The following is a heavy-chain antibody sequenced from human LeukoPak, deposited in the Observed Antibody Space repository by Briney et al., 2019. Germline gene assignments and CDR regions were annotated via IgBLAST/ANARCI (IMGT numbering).Heavy chain of an antibody. CDR1: GFTFDDYA. CDR3: ARDPWTGGHNWFDP. V-gene: IGHV3-9*01. CDR2: ISWNSGSI. D-gene: IGHD1-14*01. Sequence: GGSLRLSCAASGFTFDDYAMHWVRQAPGKGLEWVSGISWNSGSIGYADSVKGRFTISRDNAKNSLYLQMNSLRAEDTAVYYCARDPWTGGHNWFDPWGQGTLVTVSS. J-gene: IGHJ5*02.